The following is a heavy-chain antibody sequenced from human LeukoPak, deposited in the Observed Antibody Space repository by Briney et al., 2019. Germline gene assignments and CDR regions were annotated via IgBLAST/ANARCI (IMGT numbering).Heavy chain of an antibody. V-gene: IGHV3-21*01. J-gene: IGHJ4*02. CDR1: GFTFSSYS. D-gene: IGHD6-19*01. Sequence: PGGSLRLSCAASGFTFSSYSMNWVRQAPGKGLEWVSSISSSSSYIYYADSVKGRFTISRDNAKNSLYLQMNSLRAEDTAAYYCARDSRLYSSGWHFDYWGQGTLVTVSS. CDR3: ARDSRLYSSGWHFDY. CDR2: ISSSSSYI.